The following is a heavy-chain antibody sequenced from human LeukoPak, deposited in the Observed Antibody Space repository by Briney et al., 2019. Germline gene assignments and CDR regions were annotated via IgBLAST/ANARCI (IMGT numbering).Heavy chain of an antibody. V-gene: IGHV1-2*06. J-gene: IGHJ2*01. CDR3: AREVSTTGPRYIDL. Sequence: VASVKVSCKASGYTFTGYYVHWVRQAPGQGLEWMGRINPNSGDTDYAQKFQGRVTMTRDTSISTAYMELSRLRSDDTAVYYCAREVSTTGPRYIDLWGRGALVTVSS. CDR1: GYTFTGYY. D-gene: IGHD1-1*01. CDR2: INPNSGDT.